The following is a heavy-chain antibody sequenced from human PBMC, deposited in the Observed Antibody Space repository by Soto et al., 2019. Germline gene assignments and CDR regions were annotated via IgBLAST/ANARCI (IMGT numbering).Heavy chain of an antibody. CDR3: ARTPPISRGYSGYVDGSLFDP. J-gene: IGHJ5*02. CDR1: GGSISSGGYY. V-gene: IGHV4-31*03. D-gene: IGHD5-12*01. CDR2: IYYSGST. Sequence: SETLSLTCTVSGGSISSGGYYWSWIRQHPGKGLEWIGYIYYSGSTYYNPSLKSRVTISVDTSKNQFSLKLSSVTAADTAVYYCARTPPISRGYSGYVDGSLFDPWGQGTLVTVSS.